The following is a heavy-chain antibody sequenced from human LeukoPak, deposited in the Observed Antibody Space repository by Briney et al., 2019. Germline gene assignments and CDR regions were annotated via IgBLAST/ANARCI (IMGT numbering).Heavy chain of an antibody. Sequence: TSETLSLTCAVYGGSFSGYYWSWIRQPPGKGLEWIGEINHSGSTNYNPSLKSRVTISVDKSKNQFSLKLSSVTAADTAVYYCARATYDILTGYSMPYSDAFDIWGQGTMVTVSS. CDR3: ARATYDILTGYSMPYSDAFDI. J-gene: IGHJ3*02. D-gene: IGHD3-9*01. V-gene: IGHV4-34*01. CDR1: GGSFSGYY. CDR2: INHSGST.